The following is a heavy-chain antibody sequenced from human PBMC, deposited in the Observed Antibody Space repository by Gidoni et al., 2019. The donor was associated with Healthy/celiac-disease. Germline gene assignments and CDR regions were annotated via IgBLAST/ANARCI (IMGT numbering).Heavy chain of an antibody. CDR2: IYYSGST. Sequence: QLQLQESGPGLVKPSETLSLTCTVSGGAISSSSHYWGWLRQPPGKGLEWIGSIYYSGSTYYNPSLKSRVTISVDTSKNQFSLKLSSVTAADTAVYYCARQTSDMDWLWRGVAGYYYGMDVWGQGTTVTVSS. D-gene: IGHD3-9*01. V-gene: IGHV4-39*01. CDR3: ARQTSDMDWLWRGVAGYYYGMDV. J-gene: IGHJ6*02. CDR1: GGAISSSSHY.